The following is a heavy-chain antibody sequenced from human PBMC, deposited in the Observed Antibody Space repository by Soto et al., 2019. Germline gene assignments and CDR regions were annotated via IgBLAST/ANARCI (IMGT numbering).Heavy chain of an antibody. J-gene: IGHJ4*02. D-gene: IGHD5-12*01. CDR2: IKDGGST. Sequence: QVQLQQWGAGLLKPSETLSLTCAVNGGSLTGYYWSWIRQPPGKGLEWIGEIKDGGSTNYSPSLRGRATISSDTANNQFSRKLNSLTAADTAVYYCARGQEGIVATHWDQGALVTVSS. CDR3: ARGQEGIVATH. CDR1: GGSLTGYY. V-gene: IGHV4-34*01.